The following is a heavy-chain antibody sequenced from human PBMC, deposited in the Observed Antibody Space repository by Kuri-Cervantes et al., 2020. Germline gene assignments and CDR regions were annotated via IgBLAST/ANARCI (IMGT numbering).Heavy chain of an antibody. CDR2: LYHSGSS. Sequence: SETLSLTCAISNYSISSGSYWGWIRQPPGKGLEWIGTLYHSGSSSYNPSLKSRVTISVDTSKNQFSLKLSSVTAADTAVYYCARHSRDGPFDFWGQGILVTVSS. V-gene: IGHV4-38-2*01. CDR1: NYSISSGSY. D-gene: IGHD5-24*01. J-gene: IGHJ4*02. CDR3: ARHSRDGPFDF.